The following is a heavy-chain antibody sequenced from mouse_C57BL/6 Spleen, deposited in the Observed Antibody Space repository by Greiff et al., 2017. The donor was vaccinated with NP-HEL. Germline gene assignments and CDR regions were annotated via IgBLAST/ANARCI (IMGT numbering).Heavy chain of an antibody. CDR2: IDPSDSYT. J-gene: IGHJ2*01. CDR1: GYTFTSYW. D-gene: IGHD6-5*01. CDR3: ARSLSYVYYFDY. Sequence: VQLQQPGAELVRPGTSVKLSCKASGYTFTSYWMHWVKQRPGQGLEWIGVIDPSDSYTNYNQKFKGKATLTVDTSSSTAYMQLSSLTSEDSAVYYCARSLSYVYYFDYWGQGTTLTVSS. V-gene: IGHV1-59*01.